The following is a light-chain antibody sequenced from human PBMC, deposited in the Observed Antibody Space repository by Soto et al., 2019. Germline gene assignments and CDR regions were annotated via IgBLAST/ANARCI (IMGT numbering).Light chain of an antibody. CDR3: QQRSNWPPYT. Sequence: EIVLTQSPATLSLSPGERATLSCRASQSVSSYLAWYQQKPGQAPRLLIYDASNRATGIPARFSGSGSGTDFTLTISSLEPEDWAVYYCQQRSNWPPYTFGQGTKLEIK. CDR1: QSVSSY. V-gene: IGKV3-11*01. CDR2: DAS. J-gene: IGKJ2*01.